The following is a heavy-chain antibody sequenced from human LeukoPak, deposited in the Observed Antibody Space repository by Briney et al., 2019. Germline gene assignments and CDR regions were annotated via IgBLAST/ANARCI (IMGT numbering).Heavy chain of an antibody. D-gene: IGHD3-3*01. CDR2: ITGSGAST. V-gene: IGHV3-23*01. J-gene: IGHJ4*02. CDR3: ANGVFWSGYYYYFEN. Sequence: QPGGSLRLSCAASGFTFSSYGMSWVRQAPGTGLGWVSAITGSGASTFYADSVKGRFTISRDNSKNTLYLQMNSLRAEDTAVYYCANGVFWSGYYYYFENWGQGTLVTVSS. CDR1: GFTFSSYG.